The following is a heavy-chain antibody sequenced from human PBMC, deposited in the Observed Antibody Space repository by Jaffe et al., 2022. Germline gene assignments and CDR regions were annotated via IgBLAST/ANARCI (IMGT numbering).Heavy chain of an antibody. CDR3: ARDSDSSGWSNWEGWFDP. V-gene: IGHV1-18*01. CDR2: ISAYNGNT. Sequence: QVQLVQSGAEVKKPGASVKVSCKASGYTFTSYGISWVRQAPGQGLEWMGWISAYNGNTNYAQKLQGRVTMTTDTSTSTAYMELRSLRSDDTAVYYCARDSDSSGWSNWEGWFDPWGQGTLVTVSS. J-gene: IGHJ5*02. CDR1: GYTFTSYG. D-gene: IGHD6-19*01.